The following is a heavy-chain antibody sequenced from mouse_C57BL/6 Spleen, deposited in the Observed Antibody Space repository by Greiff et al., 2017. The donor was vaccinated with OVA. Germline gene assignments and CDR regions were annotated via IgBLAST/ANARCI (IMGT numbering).Heavy chain of an antibody. V-gene: IGHV1-52*01. CDR3: AGYYYGSSSWYFDV. D-gene: IGHD1-1*01. CDR1: GYTFTSYW. J-gene: IGHJ1*03. Sequence: QVQLQQPGAELVRPGSSVKLSCKASGYTFTSYWMHWVKQRPIQGLEWIGNIDPSDSETHYNQKFKDKATLTVDKSSSTAYMQLSSLTSEDSAVDYCAGYYYGSSSWYFDVWGTGTTVTVAS. CDR2: IDPSDSET.